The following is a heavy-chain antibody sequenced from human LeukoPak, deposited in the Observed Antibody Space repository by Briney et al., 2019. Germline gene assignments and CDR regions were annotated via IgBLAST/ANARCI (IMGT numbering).Heavy chain of an antibody. CDR1: GGSFSGYY. CDR3: ARGLYYFDY. V-gene: IGHV4-34*01. CDR2: INHSGST. J-gene: IGHJ4*02. Sequence: SETLSLTCAVYGGSFSGYYWSWIRQPPGKGLEWIGEINHSGSTNYNPSLKSRVTISVDTSKNQFSLKLSSVTAADAAVYYCARGLYYFDYWGQGTLVTVSS.